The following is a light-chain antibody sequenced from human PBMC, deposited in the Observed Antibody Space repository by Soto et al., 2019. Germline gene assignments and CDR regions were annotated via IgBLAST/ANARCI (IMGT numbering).Light chain of an antibody. V-gene: IGKV3-15*01. Sequence: EIVMTQSRATLSVSPGERVILSCRASQSVSSNLAWYQQKPGQAPRLLIYGASTRATGIPARFSGSGSGTEFPLTISSLQSEDFAVYYCKQYNNWPPWTFGQGTKLEIK. CDR2: GAS. J-gene: IGKJ2*02. CDR1: QSVSSN. CDR3: KQYNNWPPWT.